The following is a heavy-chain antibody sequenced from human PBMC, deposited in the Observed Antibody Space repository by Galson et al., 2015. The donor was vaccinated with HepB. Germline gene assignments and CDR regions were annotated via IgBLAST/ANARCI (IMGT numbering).Heavy chain of an antibody. Sequence: SVKVSCKASGYTFASYGISWVRQAPGQGLEWMGWISAYNGNTNYAQKLQGRVTMTTDTSTSTAYMELRSLRSDDTAVYYCARAGEVVPAAYYYYYYMDVWGKGTTVTVSS. V-gene: IGHV1-18*01. J-gene: IGHJ6*03. CDR2: ISAYNGNT. D-gene: IGHD2-2*01. CDR1: GYTFASYG. CDR3: ARAGEVVPAAYYYYYYMDV.